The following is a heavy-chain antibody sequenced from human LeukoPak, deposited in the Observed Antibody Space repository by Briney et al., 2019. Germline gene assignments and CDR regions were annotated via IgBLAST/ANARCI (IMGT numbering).Heavy chain of an antibody. V-gene: IGHV1-2*02. CDR2: INPNSGGT. CDR3: KIPESTFGVVITPFDY. Sequence: GASVKVSCKASGYTFTGYYMHWVRQAPGQGLEWMGWINPNSGGTNYAQKFQGRVTMTRDTSISTAYMELSRLRSDDTAVYYCKIPESTFGVVITPFDYWGQGTLVTVSS. J-gene: IGHJ4*02. D-gene: IGHD3-3*01. CDR1: GYTFTGYY.